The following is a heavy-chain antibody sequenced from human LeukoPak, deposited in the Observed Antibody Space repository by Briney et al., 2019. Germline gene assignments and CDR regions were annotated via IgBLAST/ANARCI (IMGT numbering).Heavy chain of an antibody. V-gene: IGHV5-51*01. CDR2: IYPGDSDT. CDR3: AKDWGLNWFDP. Sequence: GESLKISCKGSGYSFSSSWIAWVRQMPGKGLEWMGIIYPGDSDTRYSPSFQGQVTISADKSVSTTYLQWSGLKVSDTAMYYCAKDWGLNWFDPWGQGTLVTVSS. D-gene: IGHD3-16*01. CDR1: GYSFSSSW. J-gene: IGHJ5*02.